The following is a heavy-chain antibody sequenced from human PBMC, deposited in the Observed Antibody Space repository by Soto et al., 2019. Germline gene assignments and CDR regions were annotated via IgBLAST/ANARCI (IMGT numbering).Heavy chain of an antibody. J-gene: IGHJ4*02. D-gene: IGHD5-18*01. CDR1: GFTFSSYA. CDR3: ARDGSYGYYFDY. Sequence: GGSLRLSCAASGFTFSSYAMSWVRQAPGKGLEWVSSISSSSSYIYYADSVKGRFTISRDNAKNSLYLQMNSLRAKDTAVYYCARDGSYGYYFDYWGQGTLVTVSS. V-gene: IGHV3-21*01. CDR2: ISSSSSYI.